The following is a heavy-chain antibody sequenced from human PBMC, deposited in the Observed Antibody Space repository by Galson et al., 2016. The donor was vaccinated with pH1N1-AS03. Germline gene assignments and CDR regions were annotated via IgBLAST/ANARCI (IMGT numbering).Heavy chain of an antibody. CDR1: GYTFIGYY. Sequence: SVKASCKASGYTFIGYYMHWVRQAPGQGLEWLGRINPNSGSANDVQKFQDRVTMTRDTSISTAYMELSGLTSDDTAVYYCATDVVTAMGRAFDIWGQGTMVTVSS. J-gene: IGHJ3*02. V-gene: IGHV1-2*06. D-gene: IGHD2-21*02. CDR3: ATDVVTAMGRAFDI. CDR2: INPNSGSA.